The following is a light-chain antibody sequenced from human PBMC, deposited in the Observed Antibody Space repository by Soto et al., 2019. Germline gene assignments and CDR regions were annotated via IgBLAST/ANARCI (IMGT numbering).Light chain of an antibody. J-gene: IGKJ2*01. CDR3: QQANSFPRT. V-gene: IGKV1-12*01. CDR2: AAS. Sequence: DIQVTQSPSSVSASVGDRVTITCRASQDISRWLAWYQQKPGKAPKLLIYAASSLQSGVPSRFSGSGSGTDFTLTISNLQPEDSAIYYCQQANSFPRTFGQGTKLEIK. CDR1: QDISRW.